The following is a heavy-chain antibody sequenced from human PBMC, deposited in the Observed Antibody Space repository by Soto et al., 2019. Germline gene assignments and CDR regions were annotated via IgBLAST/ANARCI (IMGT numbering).Heavy chain of an antibody. D-gene: IGHD3-16*01. Sequence: QVQLVQSGAEVKKPGSSVKVSCKASGGTFSSYAINWVRQAPGQGLEWMGGIIPIFVTADYAQKFQGRVTTTADESTRTAYMELSSLRSEDTAVYYCAQCLLGVNYYYGMDVWGQGTTVTVSS. V-gene: IGHV1-69*12. J-gene: IGHJ6*02. CDR2: IIPIFVTA. CDR1: GGTFSSYA. CDR3: AQCLLGVNYYYGMDV.